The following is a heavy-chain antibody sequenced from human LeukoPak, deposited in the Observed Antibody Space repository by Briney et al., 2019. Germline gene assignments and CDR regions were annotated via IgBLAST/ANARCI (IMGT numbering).Heavy chain of an antibody. CDR2: IYHSGST. CDR3: ASLGIAVAGQVY. D-gene: IGHD6-19*01. J-gene: IGHJ4*02. Sequence: SQTLSLTCTVSGGSISSGGYYWSWIRQPPGKGLEWIGYIYHSGSTYYNPSLKSRVTISVDTSKNQFSLKLSSVTAADTAVYYCASLGIAVAGQVYWGQGTLVTVSS. CDR1: GGSISSGGYY. V-gene: IGHV4-30-2*01.